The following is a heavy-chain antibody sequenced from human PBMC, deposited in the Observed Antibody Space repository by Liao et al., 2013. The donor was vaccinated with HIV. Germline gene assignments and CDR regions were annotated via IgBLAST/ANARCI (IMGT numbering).Heavy chain of an antibody. Sequence: QVQLQESGPGLIKPSETLSLICTVSGVSISGYYWSWIRQPPGKGLQWIGYIYDSGSTNYNASLKSRVTISVDTSKNRFSLKLSSVTAADTAVYYCAAVRTGDFDPWGQGIQVTVSS. CDR3: AAVRTGDFDP. CDR1: GVSISGYY. D-gene: IGHD3-16*01. J-gene: IGHJ5*02. CDR2: IYDSGST. V-gene: IGHV4-59*01.